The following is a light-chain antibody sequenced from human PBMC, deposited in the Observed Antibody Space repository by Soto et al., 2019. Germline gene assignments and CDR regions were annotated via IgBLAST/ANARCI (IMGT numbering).Light chain of an antibody. Sequence: QSVLTQPASVSGSPGQSITISCTGTSSDVGSYNLVSWYQQHPGKGPKLMIYEGSKRPSGVPNRFSGSKSGNKASLKIFGLQAEDEADYYCSSYTSSNTHVVFGGGTKVTVL. CDR3: SSYTSSNTHVV. CDR2: EGS. V-gene: IGLV2-14*02. J-gene: IGLJ2*01. CDR1: SSDVGSYNL.